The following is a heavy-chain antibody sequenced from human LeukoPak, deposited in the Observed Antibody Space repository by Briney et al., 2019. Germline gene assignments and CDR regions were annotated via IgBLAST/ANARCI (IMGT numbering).Heavy chain of an antibody. Sequence: GGSLRLSCAASGFTFASYALSWVRQAPGKGLEWVSAISGSGGSTYYADSVKGRFTISRDNSKNTLYLQMNSLRAEDTAVYYCAKDQGVTYYYGSGSYYFDYWGQGTLVTVSS. CDR2: ISGSGGST. CDR3: AKDQGVTYYYGSGSYYFDY. J-gene: IGHJ4*02. V-gene: IGHV3-23*01. CDR1: GFTFASYA. D-gene: IGHD3-10*01.